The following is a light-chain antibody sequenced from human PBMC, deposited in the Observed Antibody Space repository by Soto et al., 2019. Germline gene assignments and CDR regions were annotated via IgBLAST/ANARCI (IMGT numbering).Light chain of an antibody. CDR3: QAWDKNAGF. V-gene: IGLV3-1*01. J-gene: IGLJ2*01. CDR2: QDN. Sequence: SYELTQPPSLSVSPGQTASISCSGDKLGEKYASWYQQKPGQSPVLVIYQDNKRPSGIPQRFSGSNSGNTATLTISGTQAMDEADYYCQAWDKNAGFFGGGTKLTVL. CDR1: KLGEKY.